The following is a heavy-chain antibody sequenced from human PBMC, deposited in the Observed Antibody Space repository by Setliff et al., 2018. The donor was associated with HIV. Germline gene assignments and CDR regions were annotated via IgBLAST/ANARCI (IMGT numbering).Heavy chain of an antibody. CDR3: STWGRNNWNYFSY. Sequence: NPSETLSLTCTVSGGSISSSNYYWGWIRQPPGKGLEWIGNIYYSGSTYYNPSLKSRVTISVDTSKNQFSLKLSSVTAADTAVYYCSTWGRNNWNYFSYWGQGPLVTVSS. CDR1: GGSISSSNYY. V-gene: IGHV4-39*07. CDR2: IYYSGST. D-gene: IGHD1-20*01. J-gene: IGHJ4*02.